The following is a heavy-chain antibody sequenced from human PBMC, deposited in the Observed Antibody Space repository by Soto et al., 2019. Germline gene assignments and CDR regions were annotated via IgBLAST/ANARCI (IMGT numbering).Heavy chain of an antibody. V-gene: IGHV3-23*01. D-gene: IGHD2-2*01. CDR1: GFTFSSYA. CDR2: ISGSGGST. J-gene: IGHJ6*02. CDR3: AKSIVVVPAAMAGYYYYYYGMDV. Sequence: GSLRLSCAASGFTFSSYAMSWVRQAPGKGLEGVSAISGSGGSTYYADSVKGRFNISRDNSKNTLYLQMNSLRAEDTAVYYCAKSIVVVPAAMAGYYYYYYGMDVWGQGTMVTVSS.